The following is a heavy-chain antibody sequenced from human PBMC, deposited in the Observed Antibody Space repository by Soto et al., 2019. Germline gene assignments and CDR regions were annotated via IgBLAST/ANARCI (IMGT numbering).Heavy chain of an antibody. CDR3: ARVVVVAARGYGWFDH. J-gene: IGHJ5*02. CDR2: IIPIFGTA. Sequence: QVKLVQSGAEVKKPGSSVKVSCKASGGTFSSYAISWVRQAPGQGLEWMGGIIPIFGTANYAQKFQGRVTITADKSTSTAYMELSSLRSEDTAVYYCARVVVVAARGYGWFDHWGQGTLVTVSS. CDR1: GGTFSSYA. D-gene: IGHD2-15*01. V-gene: IGHV1-69*06.